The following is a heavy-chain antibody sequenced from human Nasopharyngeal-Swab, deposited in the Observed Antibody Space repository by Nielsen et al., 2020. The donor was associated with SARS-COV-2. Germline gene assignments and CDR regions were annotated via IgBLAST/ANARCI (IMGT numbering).Heavy chain of an antibody. CDR2: ISSNGGST. CDR1: GFTFSSYA. D-gene: IGHD3-9*01. CDR3: VKADRYYDILTGYPLTDYYYYGTDV. Sequence: GESLKISCSASGFTFSSYAMHWVRQAPGKGLEYVSAISSNGGSTYYADSVKGRFTISRDNSKNTLYLQMSSLRAEDTAVYYCVKADRYYDILTGYPLTDYYYYGTDVWGQGTTVTVSS. J-gene: IGHJ6*02. V-gene: IGHV3-64D*06.